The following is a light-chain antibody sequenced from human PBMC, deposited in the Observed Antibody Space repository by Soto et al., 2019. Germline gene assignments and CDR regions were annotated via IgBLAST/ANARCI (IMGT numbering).Light chain of an antibody. CDR1: QSVSSSY. CDR2: GAS. CDR3: QQRSNWAKT. Sequence: IVLTQSPGTLSLSPGERATLSCRASQSVSSSYLAWYQQKPGQAPRLLIYGASSRATGIPDRFSGSGSGTDFTLTISSLEPEDFAVYYCQQRSNWAKTFGQGTKVDIK. J-gene: IGKJ1*01. V-gene: IGKV3D-20*02.